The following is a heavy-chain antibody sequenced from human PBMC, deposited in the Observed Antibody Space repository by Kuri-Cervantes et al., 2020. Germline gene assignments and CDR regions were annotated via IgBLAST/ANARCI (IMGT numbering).Heavy chain of an antibody. Sequence: ASVKVSCKASGYTFTGYYMHWVRQAPGQGLEWMGWINPNSGGTNYAQKFQGRVTITADESTSTAYMELSSLRSEDTAVYYCAREEGYCSSTSCYGFDYYYYGMDVWGQGTTVTVSS. J-gene: IGHJ6*02. CDR3: AREEGYCSSTSCYGFDYYYYGMDV. CDR1: GYTFTGYY. V-gene: IGHV1-2*02. CDR2: INPNSGGT. D-gene: IGHD2-2*01.